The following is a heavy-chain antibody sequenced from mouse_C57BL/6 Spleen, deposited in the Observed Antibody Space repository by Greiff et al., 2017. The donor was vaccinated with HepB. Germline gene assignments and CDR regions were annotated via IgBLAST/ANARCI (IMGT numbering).Heavy chain of an antibody. D-gene: IGHD1-1*01. CDR1: GYTFTDYE. V-gene: IGHV1-15*01. CDR3: TRWTTVVATNWYFDV. CDR2: IDPETGGT. J-gene: IGHJ1*03. Sequence: VQLQESGAELVRPGASVTLSCKASGYTFTDYEMHWVKQTPVHGLEWIGAIDPETGGTAYNQKFKGKAILTADKSSSTAYMELRSLTSEDSAVDYCTRWTTVVATNWYFDVWGTGTTVTVSS.